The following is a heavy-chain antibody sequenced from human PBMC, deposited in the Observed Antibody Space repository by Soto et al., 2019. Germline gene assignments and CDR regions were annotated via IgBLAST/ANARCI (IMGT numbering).Heavy chain of an antibody. CDR3: ARRKTTVTTFYDYYYYMDV. CDR2: IYYSGST. Sequence: SETLSLTCTVSGGSISSGDYYWSWIRQHPWKGLEWIGYIYYSGSTYYNPSLKSRVTMSVDTSKNQFSLKLSSVTAADTAVYYCARRKTTVTTFYDYYYYMDVWGKGTTVTVSS. J-gene: IGHJ6*03. CDR1: GGSISSGDYY. V-gene: IGHV4-31*03. D-gene: IGHD4-17*01.